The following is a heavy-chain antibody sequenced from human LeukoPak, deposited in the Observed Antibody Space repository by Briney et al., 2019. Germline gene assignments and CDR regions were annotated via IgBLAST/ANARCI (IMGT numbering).Heavy chain of an antibody. J-gene: IGHJ5*02. V-gene: IGHV3-66*01. CDR1: EFSVGSNY. Sequence: GGSLRLSCAASEFSVGSNYMTWVRQAPGKGLEWVSLIYSGGSTYYADSVKGRFTISRDNAKNTLYVQMNSLRAEDTAVYYCARETSQYYYDSFSLSPWGQGTLVTVSS. D-gene: IGHD3-22*01. CDR3: ARETSQYYYDSFSLSP. CDR2: IYSGGST.